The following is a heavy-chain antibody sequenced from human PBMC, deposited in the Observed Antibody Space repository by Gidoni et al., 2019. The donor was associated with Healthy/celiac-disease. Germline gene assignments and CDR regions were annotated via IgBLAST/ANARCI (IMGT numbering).Heavy chain of an antibody. CDR1: GSSFTNYS. D-gene: IGHD6-25*01. V-gene: IGHV1-3*01. Sequence: QVQPVQSGAEVKKPGAAVKVSCRASGSSFTNYSMQWVRKAPGQRLEWMGWITAGNGNTKYSQQFQCRVTITRDTSASTAYMELSILRSEDTAVYYCARYSSAFDPWGQGTLVTVSS. J-gene: IGHJ5*02. CDR3: ARYSSAFDP. CDR2: ITAGNGNT.